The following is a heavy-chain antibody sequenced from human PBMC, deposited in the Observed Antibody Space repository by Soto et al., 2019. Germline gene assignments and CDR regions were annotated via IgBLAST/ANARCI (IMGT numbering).Heavy chain of an antibody. J-gene: IGHJ5*02. D-gene: IGHD3-22*01. Sequence: GSLRLSCAVSGFTFRNYAMSWVRQPPGKGLEWVAGITGTADSISYSDSVRGRFTISRDNAKNSLYLQMNSLRAEDTAVYYCARGLSYYDSSGYPWGQGTLVTVSS. CDR1: GFTFRNYA. CDR2: ITGTADSI. CDR3: ARGLSYYDSSGYP. V-gene: IGHV3-23*01.